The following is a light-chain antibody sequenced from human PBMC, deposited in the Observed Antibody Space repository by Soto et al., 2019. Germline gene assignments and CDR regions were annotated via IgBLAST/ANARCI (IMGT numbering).Light chain of an antibody. Sequence: QSALILPASVSRSSRPPTPISSTGTSSDVGGYNAVSWYRQHPGKHPNLMIYDVTNRPTGVSNRFPGAQSGNTASLTISGLQAEDEGEYYCKSYTSRSPLLYVLGTGTKLTVL. V-gene: IGLV2-14*01. CDR2: DVT. CDR3: KSYTSRSPLLYV. CDR1: SSDVGGYNA. J-gene: IGLJ1*01.